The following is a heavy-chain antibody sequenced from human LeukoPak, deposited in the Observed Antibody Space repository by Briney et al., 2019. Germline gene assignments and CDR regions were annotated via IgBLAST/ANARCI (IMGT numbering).Heavy chain of an antibody. D-gene: IGHD3-10*01. J-gene: IGHJ4*02. CDR1: GFRFTIYS. CDR3: ATSDYYGSGRGGVSPSEC. Sequence: PGGSLRLSCTTSGFRFTIYSMTWVRQAPGKGLEWVATIIQDGRGADYVDSVKGRFTISRDDAKNSLFLQMDNLRVEDTALYYCATSDYYGSGRGGVSPSECWGQGTLVTVSS. CDR2: IIQDGRGA. V-gene: IGHV3-7*01.